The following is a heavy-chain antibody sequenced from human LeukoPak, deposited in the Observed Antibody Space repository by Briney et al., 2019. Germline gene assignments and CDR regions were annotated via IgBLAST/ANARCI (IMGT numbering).Heavy chain of an antibody. Sequence: PGGSLRLSCAASGFTFSSYSMNWSRQPPGRGVEWSSSISSSSSYIYYADSVKGRFTISRDNAKNSLYLQMNSLRAEDTAVYYCARDRKGSSYYYYMDVWGKGTTVTVSS. V-gene: IGHV3-21*01. J-gene: IGHJ6*03. CDR2: ISSSSSYI. D-gene: IGHD6-13*01. CDR1: GFTFSSYS. CDR3: ARDRKGSSYYYYMDV.